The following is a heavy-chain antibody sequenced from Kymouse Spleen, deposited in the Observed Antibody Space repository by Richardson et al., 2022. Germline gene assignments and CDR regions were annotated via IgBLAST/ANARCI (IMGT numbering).Heavy chain of an antibody. V-gene: IGHV4-39*01. CDR1: GGSISSSSYY. CDR2: IYYSGST. Sequence: QLQLQESGPGLVKPSETLSLTCTVSGGSISSSSYYWGWIRQPPGKGLEWIGSIYYSGSTYYNPSLKSRVTISVDTSKNQFSLKLSSVTAADTAVYYCARYSSSSASFDYWGQGTLVTVSS. D-gene: IGHD6-6*01. CDR3: ARYSSSSASFDY. J-gene: IGHJ4*02.